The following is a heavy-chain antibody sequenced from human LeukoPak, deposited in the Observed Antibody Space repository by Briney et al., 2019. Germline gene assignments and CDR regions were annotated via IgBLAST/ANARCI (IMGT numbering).Heavy chain of an antibody. CDR3: ARGIQNWFDP. V-gene: IGHV3-21*01. J-gene: IGHJ5*02. CDR1: GFTFSSYS. Sequence: GGSLRLSCAASGFTFSSYSMNWVRQAPGKGLEWVSSISSSSSYIYYADSVKGRFTISRDNSKNSLYLQMNSLRAEDTAVYYCARGIQNWFDPGGQGTLVSVSS. D-gene: IGHD5-18*01. CDR2: ISSSSSYI.